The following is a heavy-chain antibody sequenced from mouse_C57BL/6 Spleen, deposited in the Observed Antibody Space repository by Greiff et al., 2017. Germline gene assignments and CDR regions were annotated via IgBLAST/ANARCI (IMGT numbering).Heavy chain of an antibody. J-gene: IGHJ4*01. Sequence: EVQGVESGEGLVKPGGSLKLSCAASGFTFSSYAMSWVRQTPEKRLEWVAYISSGGDYIYYADTVKGRFTISRDNARNTLYLQMSSLKSEDTAMYYCTRGEAYGNPYAMDYGGQGTSVTVSS. CDR2: ISSGGDYI. V-gene: IGHV5-9-1*02. D-gene: IGHD2-1*01. CDR1: GFTFSSYA. CDR3: TRGEAYGNPYAMDY.